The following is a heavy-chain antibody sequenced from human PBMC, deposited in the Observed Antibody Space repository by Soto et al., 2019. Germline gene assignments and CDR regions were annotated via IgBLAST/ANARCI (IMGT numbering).Heavy chain of an antibody. CDR3: TTGVTSRGMDV. D-gene: IGHD2-21*02. CDR2: IKSKYDGGTT. V-gene: IGHV3-15*01. CDR1: GFTFNNAR. Sequence: GGSLRLSCAASGFTFNNARMAWVRQAPGKGLEWVGRIKSKYDGGTTDYAAPVKGRFTISRDDSGNMLYLQMNSLKTEDTAVYYCTTGVTSRGMDVWGQGTTVTVSS. J-gene: IGHJ6*02.